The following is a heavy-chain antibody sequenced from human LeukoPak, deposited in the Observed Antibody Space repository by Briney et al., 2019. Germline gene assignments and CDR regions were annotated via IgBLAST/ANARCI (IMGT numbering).Heavy chain of an antibody. CDR1: GGSINTDY. V-gene: IGHV4-4*07. CDR2: VYTSGNT. D-gene: IGHD1-26*01. Sequence: SETLSLTCTVSGGSINTDYWSWIRQPAGRGLEWLGRVYTSGNTKYNASLQSRVTMSIDTSTKQFFLKLSSVTAADTAVYYCARETLVGTTNYFDNWGQGTLVTVSS. CDR3: ARETLVGTTNYFDN. J-gene: IGHJ4*02.